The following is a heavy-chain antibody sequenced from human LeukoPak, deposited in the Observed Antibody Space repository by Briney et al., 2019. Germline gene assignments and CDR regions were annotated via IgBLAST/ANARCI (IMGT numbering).Heavy chain of an antibody. D-gene: IGHD6-19*01. CDR3: ARGTLYRGWSYYLDF. J-gene: IGHJ4*02. CDR1: GGSISSSSYY. V-gene: IGHV4-39*07. Sequence: SETLSLTCTVSGGSISSSSYYWAWIRQPPWKALEWIGSVYYSGTTSYNPSLKSRVTISVDMSKNHFSLRLRSVTAADTAMYYCARGTLYRGWSYYLDFWGQGSQVTVSS. CDR2: VYYSGTT.